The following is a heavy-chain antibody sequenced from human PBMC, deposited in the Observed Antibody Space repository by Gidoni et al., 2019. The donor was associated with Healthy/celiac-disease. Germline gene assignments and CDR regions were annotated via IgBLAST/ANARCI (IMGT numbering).Heavy chain of an antibody. CDR2: ISYDGSNK. V-gene: IGHV3-30*18. CDR1: GFTFSSYG. D-gene: IGHD5-12*01. CDR3: AKEGYAT. Sequence: QVQLVESGGGVVQPGRSLRLSCAASGFTFSSYGMHWVRQAPGKGLEWVAVISYDGSNKYYADSVKGRFTISRDNSKNTLYLQMNSLRAEDTAVYYCAKEGYATWGQGTLVTVSS. J-gene: IGHJ4*02.